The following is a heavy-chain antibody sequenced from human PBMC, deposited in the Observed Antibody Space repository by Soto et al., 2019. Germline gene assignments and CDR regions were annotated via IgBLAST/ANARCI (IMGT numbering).Heavy chain of an antibody. CDR3: LSGNSPSPT. Sequence: PGGSLRLSCATSGFNFGYFWLNWIRQAPGRGLEWVANINQDGTKKNYVDSVKGRFTISRDNAQKSLYLQMNNLRTEDTAMYYCLSGNSPSPTWGQGTLVTVS. CDR2: INQDGTKK. D-gene: IGHD5-12*01. CDR1: GFNFGYFW. J-gene: IGHJ5*02. V-gene: IGHV3-7*02.